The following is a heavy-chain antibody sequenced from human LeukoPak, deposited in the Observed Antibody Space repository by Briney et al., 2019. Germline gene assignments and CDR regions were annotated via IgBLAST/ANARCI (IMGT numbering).Heavy chain of an antibody. V-gene: IGHV3-21*01. CDR3: ARNRLGFGGTNWFDH. D-gene: IGHD3-10*01. Sequence: GGSLRLSCAASGFTFSSYSMNWVRQAPGKAVEWVSSISSSSRYIYYPDSVKGRFTISRDNAKNSLYLQVNSLRAEDTAGYYCARNRLGFGGTNWFDHWGQGTLVTVSS. CDR2: ISSSSRYI. J-gene: IGHJ5*02. CDR1: GFTFSSYS.